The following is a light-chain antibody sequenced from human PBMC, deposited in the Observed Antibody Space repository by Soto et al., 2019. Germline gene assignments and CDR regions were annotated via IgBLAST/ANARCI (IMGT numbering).Light chain of an antibody. V-gene: IGKV1-5*01. CDR2: DAS. J-gene: IGKJ2*01. Sequence: DIQMTQSPSFVSASVGDRVTITCRASQSIDNWLAWYQQKPGKAPKLLIYDASTLGSGVSSGFSGSGSGTEFTLTISSLRPDDFATYYCQHYDTFPYTFGQGPSWRSN. CDR1: QSIDNW. CDR3: QHYDTFPYT.